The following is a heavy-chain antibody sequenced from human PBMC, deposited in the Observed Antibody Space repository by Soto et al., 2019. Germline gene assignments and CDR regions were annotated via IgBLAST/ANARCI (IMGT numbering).Heavy chain of an antibody. CDR2: INAGYGNT. CDR1: GYTFTSYA. CDR3: ARGPYNNYDGWFDP. D-gene: IGHD4-4*01. Sequence: QVHLVQSGAEVKKPGASVKVSCKASGYTFTSYAIHWVRQVPGQRLEWMGWINAGYGNTKYSQKFQGRVTISRDASASTAYLALSSPRSEDTAVYYCARGPYNNYDGWFDPWGQGTPVTVSS. J-gene: IGHJ5*02. V-gene: IGHV1-3*01.